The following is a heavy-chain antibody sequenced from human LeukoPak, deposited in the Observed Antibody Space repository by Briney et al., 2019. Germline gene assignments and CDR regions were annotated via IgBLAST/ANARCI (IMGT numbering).Heavy chain of an antibody. CDR2: IGHSGDST. D-gene: IGHD4-11*01. J-gene: IGHJ4*02. CDR3: AKDDGLHNFDY. V-gene: IGHV3-23*01. CDR1: GFTFSTHA. Sequence: GGSLRLSCAASGFTFSTHAMSWVRQAPGKGQEWVSAIGHSGDSTYYADSVKGRFTISRDNSKNTLYLQMSSLRADDTAVYYCAKDDGLHNFDYWGQGTLVTVSS.